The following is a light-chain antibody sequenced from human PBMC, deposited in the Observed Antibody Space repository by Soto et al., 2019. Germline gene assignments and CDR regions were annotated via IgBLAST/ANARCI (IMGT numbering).Light chain of an antibody. V-gene: IGLV2-14*01. CDR2: EVS. Sequence: QSVLTQPASVSGSPGQSITISCTGSSTDVGGYNYVSWYQQRPGKAPKLMIFEVSNRPSGVSYRFAGSKSGNTASLTISGLQAEDEADYYCSSYTGTHYVFGTGTKVTVL. J-gene: IGLJ1*01. CDR3: SSYTGTHYV. CDR1: STDVGGYNY.